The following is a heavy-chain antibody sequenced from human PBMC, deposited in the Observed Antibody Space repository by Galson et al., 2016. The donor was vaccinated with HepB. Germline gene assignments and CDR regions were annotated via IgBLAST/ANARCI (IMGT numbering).Heavy chain of an antibody. Sequence: ETLSLTCTVSGGSFRSSSYNWGWIRQPPGQGLEWIGSIHYSGNTIYNPSLKSRVTISVDTSMNQFSLRLSSVRSVTAADTAVYYCARKRPFYDFWAGYTGYFDYWGQGILVTVSS. D-gene: IGHD3/OR15-3a*01. CDR1: GGSFRSSSYN. V-gene: IGHV4-39*07. CDR2: IHYSGNT. CDR3: ARKRPFYDFWAGYTGYFDY. J-gene: IGHJ4*02.